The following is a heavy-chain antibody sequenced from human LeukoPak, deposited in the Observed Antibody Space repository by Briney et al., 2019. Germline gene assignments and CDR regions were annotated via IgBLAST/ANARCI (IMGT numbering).Heavy chain of an antibody. V-gene: IGHV1-2*06. D-gene: IGHD3-3*01. CDR1: GYTFTGYY. Sequence: ASVKVSCKASGYTFTGYYMHWVRQAPGQGLEWMGRINPNSGGTNYAQKFQGRVTMTRDTSISTAYMELSRLRSDDTAVYYCARDFRIFGGSEEGMDVWGQGTTVTVSS. J-gene: IGHJ6*02. CDR2: INPNSGGT. CDR3: ARDFRIFGGSEEGMDV.